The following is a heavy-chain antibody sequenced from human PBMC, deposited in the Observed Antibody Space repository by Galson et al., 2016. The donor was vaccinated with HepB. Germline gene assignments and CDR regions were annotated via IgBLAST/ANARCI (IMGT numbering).Heavy chain of an antibody. Sequence: SLRLSCAASGFTFSSYGIRWVRQAPGKGLEWVAVISYDGNNKYYADSVKGRFTISRDNSKNTLYLQMSSLRAEDTAVYYCAKKAHILTGPDAFDIWGQGTMVTVSS. CDR2: ISYDGNNK. CDR1: GFTFSSYG. D-gene: IGHD3-9*01. V-gene: IGHV3-30*18. CDR3: AKKAHILTGPDAFDI. J-gene: IGHJ3*02.